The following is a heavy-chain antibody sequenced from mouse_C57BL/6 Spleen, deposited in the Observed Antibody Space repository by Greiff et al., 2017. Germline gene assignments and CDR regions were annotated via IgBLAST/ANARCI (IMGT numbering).Heavy chain of an antibody. CDR1: GYAFSSSW. CDR2: IYPGDGDT. CDR3: ARAGSSYVDWYFDV. D-gene: IGHD1-1*01. Sequence: VQLQQSGPELVKPGASVKISCKASGYAFSSSWMNWVKQRPGKGLEWIGRIYPGDGDTNYNGKFKGKATLTADKSSSTAYMQLSSLSSEDSAVYFCARAGSSYVDWYFDVWGTGTTVTVSS. J-gene: IGHJ1*03. V-gene: IGHV1-82*01.